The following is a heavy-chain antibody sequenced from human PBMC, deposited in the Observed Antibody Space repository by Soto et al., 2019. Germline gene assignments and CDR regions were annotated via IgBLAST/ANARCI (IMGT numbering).Heavy chain of an antibody. D-gene: IGHD4-17*01. CDR3: ARDYGPSNWYNWFHP. CDR2: RSHDGNAQ. V-gene: IGHV3-30*03. J-gene: IGHJ5*02. Sequence: TGGSLRLACPASGFIVSTYGMDWVRQAPGKGLEWVAMRSHDGNAQYYVDSVKGRFSVSRDTSKNTLHLHMNSLRSEDTGLYYWARDYGPSNWYNWFHPWGQGTLVTAPQ. CDR1: GFIVSTYG.